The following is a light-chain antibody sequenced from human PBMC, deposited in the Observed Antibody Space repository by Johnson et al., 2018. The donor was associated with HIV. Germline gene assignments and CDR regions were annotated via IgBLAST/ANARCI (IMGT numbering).Light chain of an antibody. CDR2: ESN. J-gene: IGLJ1*01. Sequence: QSVLTQPPSVSAAPGQKVTISCSGSSSNIGTNFVSWYQQFPGAAPKLLIYESNKRPSGIPDRFSGSKSGTSATLDITGLQTGDEADYYCAAWDRCLTVGTVYGPGTRVTVL. CDR1: SSNIGTNF. V-gene: IGLV1-51*02. CDR3: AAWDRCLTVGTV.